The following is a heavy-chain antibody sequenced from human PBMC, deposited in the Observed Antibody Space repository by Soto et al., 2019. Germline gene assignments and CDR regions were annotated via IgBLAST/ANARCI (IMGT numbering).Heavy chain of an antibody. J-gene: IGHJ1*01. V-gene: IGHV2-5*02. CDR3: VQRSSRYSQY. CDR2: IYWDDDK. CDR1: GFSLSTSGVG. Sequence: QITLKESGPTLVKPTQTLTLTCTFSGFSLSTSGVGVGWIRQPPGKALEWLALIYWDDDKRYSPSLKSRLTITKDTSKHPVVLTLTHMDPVYTATYYCVQRSSRYSQYWGQGTLVTLSS.